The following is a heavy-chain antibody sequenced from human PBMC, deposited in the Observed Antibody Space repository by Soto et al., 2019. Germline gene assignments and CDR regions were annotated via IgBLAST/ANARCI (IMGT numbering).Heavy chain of an antibody. CDR3: AKGAVAGTPTSYYYYGMDV. Sequence: QVQLLQPGAEVKKPGSSVRVSCEASGGTFRTYAISWVRQAPGQGREWMGEIIPIFGTVNYAQKFQGRVTITADESTITVYMDLRSLRSDDTAVYYCAKGAVAGTPTSYYYYGMDVWGQGTTVTVSS. D-gene: IGHD6-19*01. J-gene: IGHJ6*02. CDR1: GGTFRTYA. CDR2: IIPIFGTV. V-gene: IGHV1-69*12.